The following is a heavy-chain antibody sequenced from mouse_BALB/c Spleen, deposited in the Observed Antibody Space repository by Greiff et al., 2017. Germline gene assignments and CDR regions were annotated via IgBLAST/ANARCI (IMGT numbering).Heavy chain of an antibody. V-gene: IGHV3-2*02. Sequence: EVQLQESGPGLVKPSQSLSLTCTVTGYSITSDYAWNWIRQFPGNKLEWMGYISYSGSTGYNPSLKSRISITRDTSKNQFFLQLNSVTTEDTATYYSARGDYDGDYYAMDYWGQGTSVTVSS. CDR1: GYSITSDYA. CDR3: ARGDYDGDYYAMDY. CDR2: ISYSGST. D-gene: IGHD2-4*01. J-gene: IGHJ4*01.